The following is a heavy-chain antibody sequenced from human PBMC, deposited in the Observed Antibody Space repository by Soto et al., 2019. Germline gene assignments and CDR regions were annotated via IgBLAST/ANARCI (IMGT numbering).Heavy chain of an antibody. D-gene: IGHD2-21*01. Sequence: GGSLRLSCAASGFTFSSYGMHWVRQAPGKGLEWVAVISYDGSNKYYADSVKGRFTISRDNSKNTLYLQMNSLRAEDTAVYYCAKSNLFEEYYYYGMDVWGQGTTVTVSS. CDR3: AKSNLFEEYYYYGMDV. J-gene: IGHJ6*02. CDR2: ISYDGSNK. V-gene: IGHV3-30*18. CDR1: GFTFSSYG.